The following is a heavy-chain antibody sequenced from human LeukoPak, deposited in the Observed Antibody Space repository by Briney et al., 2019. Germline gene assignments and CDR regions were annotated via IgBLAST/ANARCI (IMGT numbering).Heavy chain of an antibody. CDR3: VNLGYSD. CDR2: IKNDGSDK. D-gene: IGHD5-12*01. CDR1: GFSFSAAW. J-gene: IGHJ4*02. Sequence: GGSLRLSCEASGFSFSAAWMTWVRQAPGKGLEWVATIKNDGSDKYYVDSVKGRFTLSRDNAKNSVYLQLNSLRVEDTAVYYCVNLGYSDGGQGTLVTVSS. V-gene: IGHV3-7*01.